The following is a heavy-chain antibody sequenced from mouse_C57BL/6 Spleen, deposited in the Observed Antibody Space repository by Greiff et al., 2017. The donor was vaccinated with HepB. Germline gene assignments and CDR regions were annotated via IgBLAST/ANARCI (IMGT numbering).Heavy chain of an antibody. CDR2: ISDGGSYT. CDR1: GFTFSSYA. CDR3: EREGTIVTTYYFDY. V-gene: IGHV5-4*01. Sequence: EVKVVESGGGLVKPGGSLKLSCAASGFTFSSYAMSWVRQTPEKRLEWVATISDGGSYTYYPDNVKGRFTISRDNAKNNLYLQMSHLKSEDTAMYYCEREGTIVTTYYFDYWGQGTTLTVSS. J-gene: IGHJ2*01. D-gene: IGHD2-5*01.